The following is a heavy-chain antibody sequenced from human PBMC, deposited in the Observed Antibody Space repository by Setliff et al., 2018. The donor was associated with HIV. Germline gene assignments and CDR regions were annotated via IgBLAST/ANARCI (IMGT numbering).Heavy chain of an antibody. CDR2: IIPIFGTS. J-gene: IGHJ4*02. Sequence: SVKVSCKTSGYTFISYGISWVRQAPGQGLEWMGGIIPIFGTSSYAPQFQGRVIMTKDTSTNTFYMQLSSLRSEDTAVYYCARDWDLVATMYCDYWGQGTLVTVSS. D-gene: IGHD5-12*01. CDR3: ARDWDLVATMYCDY. V-gene: IGHV1-69*05. CDR1: GYTFISYG.